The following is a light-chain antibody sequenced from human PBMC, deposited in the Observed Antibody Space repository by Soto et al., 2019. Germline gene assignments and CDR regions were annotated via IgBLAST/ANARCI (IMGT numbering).Light chain of an antibody. CDR3: QQYNRWPLT. Sequence: EIVMTQSPATLSVSPGERVTLFCRASQIIYEKLAWYQQKPGQTPRLVIYDTSTRATGTPGSFSGSGSGTEFTLTISSLQSEDFAVYYCQQYNRWPLTFGGGTKVEIK. CDR1: QIIYEK. CDR2: DTS. J-gene: IGKJ4*01. V-gene: IGKV3-15*01.